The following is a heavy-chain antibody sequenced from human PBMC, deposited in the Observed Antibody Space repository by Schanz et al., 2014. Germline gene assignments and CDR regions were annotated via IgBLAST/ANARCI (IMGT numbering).Heavy chain of an antibody. Sequence: QVQLVQSGDEVKKPGASVKVSCKTSGYTFSDYGITWVRQAPGQGLEWVGWISPYTGNTHYFDKMEGRVTMTTDTSTSTAYMELRSLRSDDTAVYYCARAKRFGDMDVWGQGTTVAVSS. D-gene: IGHD3-10*01. CDR2: ISPYTGNT. V-gene: IGHV1-18*01. J-gene: IGHJ6*02. CDR1: GYTFSDYG. CDR3: ARAKRFGDMDV.